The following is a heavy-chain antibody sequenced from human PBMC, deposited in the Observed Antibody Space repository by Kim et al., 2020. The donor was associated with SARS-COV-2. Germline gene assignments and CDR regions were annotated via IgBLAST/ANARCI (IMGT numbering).Heavy chain of an antibody. J-gene: IGHJ4*02. CDR1: GGSFSGYY. V-gene: IGHV4-34*01. CDR3: ARGKKSRTRPFDY. D-gene: IGHD4-17*01. Sequence: SETLSLTCAVYGGSFSGYYWSWIRQPPGKGLEWIGEINHSGSTNYNPSLKSRVTISVDTSKNQFSLKLSSVTAAETAVYYCARGKKSRTRPFDYWGQGTLVTVSS. CDR2: INHSGST.